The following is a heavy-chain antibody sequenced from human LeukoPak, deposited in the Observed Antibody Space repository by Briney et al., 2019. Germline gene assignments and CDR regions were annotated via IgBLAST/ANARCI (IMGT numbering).Heavy chain of an antibody. J-gene: IGHJ6*03. V-gene: IGHV5-51*01. CDR1: GYSFTSYW. CDR2: IYPGDSDT. CDR3: ARRGHSSSWYYYYYYYMDV. Sequence: GESLNISCKGSGYSFTSYWIGWVRQMPGKGLEWMGIIYPGDSDTRYSPSFQGQVTISADKSISTAYLQWSSLKASDTAMYYCARRGHSSSWYYYYYYYMDVWGKGATVTVSS. D-gene: IGHD6-13*01.